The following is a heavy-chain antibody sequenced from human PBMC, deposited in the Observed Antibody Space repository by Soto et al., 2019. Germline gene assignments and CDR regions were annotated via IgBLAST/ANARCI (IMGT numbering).Heavy chain of an antibody. J-gene: IGHJ4*02. Sequence: GGSLRLSCAASGFTFSSYAMSWVRQAPGKGLEWVSAISGSGGSTYYADSMKGRFTISRDNSKNTLYLQMNSLRAEDTAVYYCAKDLGYSYARGYYFDYWGQGTLVTVSS. CDR3: AKDLGYSYARGYYFDY. CDR1: GFTFSSYA. CDR2: ISGSGGST. V-gene: IGHV3-23*01. D-gene: IGHD5-18*01.